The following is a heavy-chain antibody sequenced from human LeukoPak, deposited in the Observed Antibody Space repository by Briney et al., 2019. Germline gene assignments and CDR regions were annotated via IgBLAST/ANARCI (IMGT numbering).Heavy chain of an antibody. CDR3: ARDSSGTYFDY. CDR1: GGSISSGSYS. J-gene: IGHJ4*02. D-gene: IGHD3-10*01. CDR2: IYTSGGS. Sequence: PSETLSLTCTGSGGSISSGSYSWSWIRQPAGKGLEWIGRIYTSGGSNYNPSLKTRVTISLDTSKNQFSLKLSSVTAADTAVYYCARDSSGTYFDYWGQGTLVTVSS. V-gene: IGHV4-61*02.